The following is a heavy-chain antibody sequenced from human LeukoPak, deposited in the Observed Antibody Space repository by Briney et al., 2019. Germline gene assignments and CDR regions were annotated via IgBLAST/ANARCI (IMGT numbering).Heavy chain of an antibody. CDR1: GGSISIYY. J-gene: IGHJ4*02. D-gene: IGHD1-26*01. V-gene: IGHV4-59*12. Sequence: PSETLSLTCTVSGGSISIYYWSWIRQPPGKGLEWIGYIYNSGSTYYNPSLKSRVTISVDTSKNQFSLRLSSVTAADTAVYYCARNAGGVGLDSWGQGTLVTVSS. CDR2: IYNSGST. CDR3: ARNAGGVGLDS.